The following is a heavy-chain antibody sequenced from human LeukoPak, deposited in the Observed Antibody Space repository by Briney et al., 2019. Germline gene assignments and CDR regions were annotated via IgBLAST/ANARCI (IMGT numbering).Heavy chain of an antibody. CDR3: ARSGGTWIYNY. CDR1: GGSISSYY. V-gene: IGHV4-59*01. J-gene: IGHJ4*02. CDR2: IYYSGST. D-gene: IGHD1-7*01. Sequence: SETLSLTCTVSGGSISSYYWSWIRQPPGKGLEWIGYIYYSGSTNYNPSLKSRVTISVDTSKNQFSLELTSVTAADTAVYYCARSGGTWIYNYWGQGTLVTVSS.